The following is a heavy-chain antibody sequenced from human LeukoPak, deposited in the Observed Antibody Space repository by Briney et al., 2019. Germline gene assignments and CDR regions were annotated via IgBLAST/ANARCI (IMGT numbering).Heavy chain of an antibody. CDR1: GLIVSINY. J-gene: IGHJ1*01. CDR3: AASTTRYLQE. Sequence: PGGSLSLSCAASGLIVSINYMSWVRQAPGKGLEWVSVIYADGRTYYADSVKGRFTISRGNSKNTLYLQMNSLRAEDTAVYYCAASTTRYLQEWGQGTLVTVSS. CDR2: IYADGRT. V-gene: IGHV3-66*01. D-gene: IGHD2/OR15-2a*01.